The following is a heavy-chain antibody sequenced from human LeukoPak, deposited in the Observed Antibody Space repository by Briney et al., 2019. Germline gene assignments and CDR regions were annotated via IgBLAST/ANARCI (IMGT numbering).Heavy chain of an antibody. CDR3: AKEDIVGAAFDY. V-gene: IGHV3-23*01. CDR1: GFTFLSYN. D-gene: IGHD1-26*01. Sequence: GGSLRLSCAASGFTFLSYNMNWVRQAPGKGLEWVSGISGSGGSTYYADSVKGRFTISRDNSKNTLYLQMNSLRAEDTAVYYCAKEDIVGAAFDYWGQGTLVTVSS. J-gene: IGHJ4*02. CDR2: ISGSGGST.